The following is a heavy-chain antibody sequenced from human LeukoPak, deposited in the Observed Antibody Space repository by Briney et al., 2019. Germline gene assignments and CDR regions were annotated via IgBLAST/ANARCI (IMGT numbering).Heavy chain of an antibody. CDR2: INHSGST. J-gene: IGHJ4*02. CDR1: GGSFSGYY. Sequence: SETLSLTCAVYGGSFSGYYWSWIRQPPGKGLEWIGEINHSGSTNYNPSLKSRVTISVDTSKNQFSLKLSSVTAADTAVYYCARRSSGRRGFDYWGQGTLVTVSS. V-gene: IGHV4-34*01. D-gene: IGHD1-26*01. CDR3: ARRSSGRRGFDY.